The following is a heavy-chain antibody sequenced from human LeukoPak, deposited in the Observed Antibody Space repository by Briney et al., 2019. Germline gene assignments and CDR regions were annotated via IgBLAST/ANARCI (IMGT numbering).Heavy chain of an antibody. CDR3: AKQRRRLYLKYGLDV. CDR2: ISGSGDST. D-gene: IGHD2/OR15-2a*01. CDR1: GFTFTSYA. J-gene: IGHJ6*02. V-gene: IGHV3-23*01. Sequence: PGGSLRLSCAASGFTFTSYAMSWVRQAPGKGLEWVSGISGSGDSTYYADSVKGRFTISRDNSKNTLYLQVDSLRAEDTAVYYCAKQRRRLYLKYGLDVWGQGTTVSVSS.